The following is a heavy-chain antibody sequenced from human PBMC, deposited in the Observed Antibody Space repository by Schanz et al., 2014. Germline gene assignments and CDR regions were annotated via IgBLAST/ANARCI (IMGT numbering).Heavy chain of an antibody. CDR3: ARVLGGDEGLDQ. Sequence: EVQLVESGGGLVKPGGSLRLSCAASGIDFSSYSMNWVRQAPGKGLEWVANIKQDGSAKNYVDSVKGRFTISRDNPKNSLCLQMNSLRAEDTALYYCARVLGGDEGLDQWGQGTLVTVSS. CDR1: GIDFSSYS. CDR2: IKQDGSAK. J-gene: IGHJ4*02. D-gene: IGHD4-17*01. V-gene: IGHV3-7*01.